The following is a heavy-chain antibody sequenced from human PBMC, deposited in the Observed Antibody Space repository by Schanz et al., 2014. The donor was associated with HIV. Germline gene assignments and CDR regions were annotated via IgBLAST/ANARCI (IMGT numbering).Heavy chain of an antibody. J-gene: IGHJ6*02. V-gene: IGHV3-30*03. CDR3: AREREESIAYYYYGMDV. CDR1: GFTFSSFG. D-gene: IGHD1-26*01. CDR2: ISYDGRNK. Sequence: QVQLVESGGGVVRPGRSLRLSCAASGFTFSSFGMHWVRQAPGKGLEWVAVISYDGRNKYYADSVKGRLTISRDNSKNTLYLQMNSLRAEDTAVYYCAREREESIAYYYYGMDVWGQGTTVTVSS.